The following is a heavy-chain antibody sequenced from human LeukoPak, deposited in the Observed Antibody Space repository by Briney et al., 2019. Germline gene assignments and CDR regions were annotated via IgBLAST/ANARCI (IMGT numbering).Heavy chain of an antibody. CDR2: ISAYNGNT. Sequence: ASVKVSCKASGYTFTSYGISWVRQAPGQGLEWMGWISAYNGNTNYAQKLQGRVTMTTDTSTSTAYMELRGLRSDDTAVYYCARISVSWAGVVFPSDYWGQGTLVTVPS. CDR1: GYTFTSYG. CDR3: ARISVSWAGVVFPSDY. D-gene: IGHD3-3*01. V-gene: IGHV1-18*01. J-gene: IGHJ4*02.